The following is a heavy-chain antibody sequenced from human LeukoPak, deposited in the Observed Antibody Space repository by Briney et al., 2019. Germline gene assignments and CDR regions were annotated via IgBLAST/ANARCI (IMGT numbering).Heavy chain of an antibody. CDR1: GGSISSYY. Sequence: SETLSLTCTVSGGSISSYYWSWIRQPPGKGLEWIGYIYYSGSTNYNPSLKSRVTISVDTSKNQFSPKLSSVTAADTAVYYCARHQYYDILTGYPSNLDYWGQGTLVTVSS. D-gene: IGHD3-9*01. CDR2: IYYSGST. J-gene: IGHJ4*02. V-gene: IGHV4-59*08. CDR3: ARHQYYDILTGYPSNLDY.